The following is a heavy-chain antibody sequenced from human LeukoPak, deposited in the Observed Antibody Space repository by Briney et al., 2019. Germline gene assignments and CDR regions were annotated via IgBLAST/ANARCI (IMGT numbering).Heavy chain of an antibody. D-gene: IGHD1-26*01. V-gene: IGHV1-24*01. J-gene: IGHJ4*02. Sequence: GASVKVSCKVSGYTLTELSMHWVRQAPGKGLEWMGGFDPEDGETIYAQKFQGRVTITADKSTSTAYMELSSLRSEDTAVYYCASPPWAWRGSYFLYYWGQGTLVTVSS. CDR3: ASPPWAWRGSYFLYY. CDR1: GYTLTELS. CDR2: FDPEDGET.